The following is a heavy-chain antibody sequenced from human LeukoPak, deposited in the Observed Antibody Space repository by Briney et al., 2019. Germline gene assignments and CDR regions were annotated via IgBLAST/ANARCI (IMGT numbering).Heavy chain of an antibody. D-gene: IGHD2-2*01. Sequence: PGGSLRLSCAASGFTFSSHWMSWVRQAPGKGLEWVVNIKQDGSEKYYVDSVKGRFTISRDNAKNSLYLQMNSLRAEDTAVYYCARAWVIVVVPAAKHFNWFDPWGQGTLVTVSS. CDR1: GFTFSSHW. CDR2: IKQDGSEK. CDR3: ARAWVIVVVPAAKHFNWFDP. J-gene: IGHJ5*02. V-gene: IGHV3-7*01.